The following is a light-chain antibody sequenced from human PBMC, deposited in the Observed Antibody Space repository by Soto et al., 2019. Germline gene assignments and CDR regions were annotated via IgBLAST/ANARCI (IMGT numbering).Light chain of an antibody. CDR3: LSYTTSSTWV. V-gene: IGLV2-14*03. CDR2: DVA. J-gene: IGLJ3*02. CDR1: SSDVGRYNY. Sequence: QAVVTQPASVSGSPGQSITISCTGTSSDVGRYNYVSWYQQLPGKAPKVIIYDVAERPSGVSNRFSGSKSGNTASLSISGLQAEDEADYYCLSYTTSSTWVFGGGTKLTVL.